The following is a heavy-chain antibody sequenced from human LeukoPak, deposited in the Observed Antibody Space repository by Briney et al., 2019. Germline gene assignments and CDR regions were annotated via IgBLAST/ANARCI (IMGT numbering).Heavy chain of an antibody. CDR3: ARERTVTQRPLDY. J-gene: IGHJ4*02. V-gene: IGHV1-2*02. Sequence: ASVKVSCKASGYTFTGYYMHWVRQAPGQGLEWTGWINPNSGGTNYAQKFQGRVTMTRDTSISTAYMELSRLRSDDTAVYYCARERTVTQRPLDYWGQGTLVTVSS. CDR1: GYTFTGYY. CDR2: INPNSGGT. D-gene: IGHD4-17*01.